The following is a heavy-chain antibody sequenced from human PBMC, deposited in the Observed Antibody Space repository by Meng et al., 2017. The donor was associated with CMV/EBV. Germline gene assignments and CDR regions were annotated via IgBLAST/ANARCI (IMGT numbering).Heavy chain of an antibody. CDR3: ARGLGRKPHYYYYYGMDV. CDR2: INHSGST. V-gene: IGHV4-34*01. Sequence: SQTLSLTCAVYGGSFSGYYWSWIRQPPGKGLEWIGEINHSGSTNYNPSLKSQVTISVDTSKNQFSLKLSSVTAADTAVYYCARGLGRKPHYYYYYGMDVWGQGTTVTVSS. J-gene: IGHJ6*02. D-gene: IGHD1-14*01. CDR1: GGSFSGYY.